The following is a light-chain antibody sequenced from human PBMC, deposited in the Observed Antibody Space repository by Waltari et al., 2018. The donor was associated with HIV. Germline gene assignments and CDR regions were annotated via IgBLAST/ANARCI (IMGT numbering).Light chain of an antibody. Sequence: QSALTQPASVSGSPGQSITISCTGTSSDVGGYNYVSWYQQHPGKAPKLMIYEVSNRPSGVSNRLSVSKSVNTASLTISGLPAEDEADYYCSSYTSSSTWVFGGGTKLTVL. CDR3: SSYTSSSTWV. CDR2: EVS. J-gene: IGLJ3*02. CDR1: SSDVGGYNY. V-gene: IGLV2-14*01.